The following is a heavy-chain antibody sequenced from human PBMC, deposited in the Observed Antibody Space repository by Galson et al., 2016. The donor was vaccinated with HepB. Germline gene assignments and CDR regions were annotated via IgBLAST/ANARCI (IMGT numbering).Heavy chain of an antibody. CDR1: GYNFNNYW. Sequence: QSGAEVKQPGESLKIWCKASGYNFNNYWIGWVRQMPAGKGLEWMGLVYPDDLDTRYGPTFEGQVIISVDKSDTTAYLQWNSLKASDTAMYYCAIFNRAILGSAPSAPPHNVWGQGTMVTVSS. CDR3: AIFNRAILGSAPSAPPHNV. J-gene: IGHJ3*01. CDR2: VYPDDLDT. D-gene: IGHD2-21*01. V-gene: IGHV5-51*01.